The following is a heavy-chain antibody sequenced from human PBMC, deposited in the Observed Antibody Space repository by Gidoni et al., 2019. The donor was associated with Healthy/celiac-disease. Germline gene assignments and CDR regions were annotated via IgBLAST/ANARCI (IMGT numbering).Heavy chain of an antibody. Sequence: EVQLVESGGGLVKPGGSLRLSCAASGFTFSSYSMNWVRQAPGKGLEWVSSISSSSSYIYYTDSVKGRFTISRDNAKNSLYLQMNSLRAEDTAVYYCARGAYGSGSYYAPFDYWGQGTLVTVSS. J-gene: IGHJ4*02. CDR3: ARGAYGSGSYYAPFDY. CDR2: ISSSSSYI. D-gene: IGHD3-10*01. V-gene: IGHV3-21*01. CDR1: GFTFSSYS.